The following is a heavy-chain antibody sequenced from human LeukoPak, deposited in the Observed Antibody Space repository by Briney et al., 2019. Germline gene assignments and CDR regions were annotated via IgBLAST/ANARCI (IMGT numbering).Heavy chain of an antibody. Sequence: PGGSLRLSCAASGFTFSSYNMNWVRQAPGKGLEWVSSISSSSSYIYYADSVKGRFTISRDNAKNSLYLQMNSLRAEDTAVYYCAREYYDILTGYYTGLDFDYWGQGTLVTVSS. V-gene: IGHV3-21*01. CDR2: ISSSSSYI. CDR1: GFTFSSYN. D-gene: IGHD3-9*01. J-gene: IGHJ4*02. CDR3: AREYYDILTGYYTGLDFDY.